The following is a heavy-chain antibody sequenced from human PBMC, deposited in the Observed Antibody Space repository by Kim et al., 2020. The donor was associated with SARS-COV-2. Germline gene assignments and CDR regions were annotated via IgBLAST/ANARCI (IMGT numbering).Heavy chain of an antibody. CDR2: ISNDGGNK. CDR3: AMQISGVVY. D-gene: IGHD7-27*01. Sequence: GGSLRLSCAASGFTFCTYIMHWVRQAPGKGLEWMAVISNDGGNKYYADSVRGRLTISRDNSKNTLYLQMNSLRPEDTAMYYCAMQISGVVYWGQGTLVTVSS. V-gene: IGHV3-30-3*01. CDR1: GFTFCTYI. J-gene: IGHJ4*02.